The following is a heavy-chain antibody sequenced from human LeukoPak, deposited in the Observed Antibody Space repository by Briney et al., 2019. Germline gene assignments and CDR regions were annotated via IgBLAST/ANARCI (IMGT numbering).Heavy chain of an antibody. CDR1: GYSFTSSD. CDR3: AIGREYSSGPGFDY. Sequence: ASVKVSCKGSGYSFTSSDIQWVRPATGQGREWMGWMNHNCGNKGYAQKFQGRVNMTRNNSINTAYMELSSLRSEDTAVYYCAIGREYSSGPGFDYWAQGTLVTVSS. CDR2: MNHNCGNK. V-gene: IGHV1-8*01. J-gene: IGHJ4*02. D-gene: IGHD3-22*01.